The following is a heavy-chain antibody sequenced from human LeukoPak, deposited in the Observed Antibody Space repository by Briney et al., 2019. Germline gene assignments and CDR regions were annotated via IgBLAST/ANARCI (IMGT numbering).Heavy chain of an antibody. V-gene: IGHV4-4*07. CDR1: GYSISRAYY. J-gene: IGHJ4*02. Sequence: SETLSLTCTVTGYSISRAYYWSWIRQPAGKGLEWIGRIYTSGSTNYNPSLKSRVTMSVDTSKNQFSLKLSSVTAADTAVYYCARVAYSYGYSYYFDYWGQGTLVTVSS. CDR3: ARVAYSYGYSYYFDY. CDR2: IYTSGST. D-gene: IGHD5-18*01.